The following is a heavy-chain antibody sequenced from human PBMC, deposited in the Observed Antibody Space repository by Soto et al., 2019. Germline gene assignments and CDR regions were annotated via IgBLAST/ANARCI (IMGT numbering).Heavy chain of an antibody. Sequence: SVKVSCKASGGTFSSYTISWVRQAPGQGLEWMGRIIPILGIANYAQKFQGRVTITADKSTSTAYMELSSLRSEDTAVYYCARACSTSCQGPYYYYGMDVWGQGTTVTVSS. V-gene: IGHV1-69*02. CDR3: ARACSTSCQGPYYYYGMDV. CDR2: IIPILGIA. CDR1: GGTFSSYT. J-gene: IGHJ6*02. D-gene: IGHD2-2*01.